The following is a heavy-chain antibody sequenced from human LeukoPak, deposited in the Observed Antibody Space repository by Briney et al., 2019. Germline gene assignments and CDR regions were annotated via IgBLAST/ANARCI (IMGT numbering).Heavy chain of an antibody. D-gene: IGHD3-10*01. Sequence: GGSLRLSCAASGFTFSSYSMNWVRQAPGKGLEWVSSISSSSSYIYYADSVKGRFTISRDNAKNSLYLQMNSLRAEDTAVYYCARDREPPYGPWFDPWGQGTLVTVSS. CDR1: GFTFSSYS. CDR2: ISSSSSYI. CDR3: ARDREPPYGPWFDP. J-gene: IGHJ5*02. V-gene: IGHV3-21*01.